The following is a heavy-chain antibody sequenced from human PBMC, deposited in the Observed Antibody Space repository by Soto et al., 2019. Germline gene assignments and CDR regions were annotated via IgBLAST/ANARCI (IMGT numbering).Heavy chain of an antibody. D-gene: IGHD3-10*01. CDR2: IYPGDSDA. Sequence: GESLKISCKGSGYIFTSYWIAWVRQMPGKGLEWMGIIYPGDSDARYSPSFQGQVTISADKSVSTAYLQWSSLKASDTAMYYCARHESYYYGSGSYNWFDPWGQGTLVTVSS. J-gene: IGHJ5*02. V-gene: IGHV5-51*01. CDR1: GYIFTSYW. CDR3: ARHESYYYGSGSYNWFDP.